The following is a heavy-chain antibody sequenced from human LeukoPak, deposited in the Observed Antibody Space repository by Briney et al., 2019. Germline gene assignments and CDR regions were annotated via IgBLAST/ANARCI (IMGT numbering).Heavy chain of an antibody. D-gene: IGHD1-26*01. Sequence: GGSLRLSCAASGFTFSSYAMSWVRQAPGKGLEWVSAISGSGGSTGYADSVKGRFTISRDNAKNSLYLQMNSLRAEDTALYYCASGGIYYGAAFDFWGQGSLVTVSS. CDR2: ISGSGGST. CDR3: ASGGIYYGAAFDF. J-gene: IGHJ4*02. V-gene: IGHV3-23*01. CDR1: GFTFSSYA.